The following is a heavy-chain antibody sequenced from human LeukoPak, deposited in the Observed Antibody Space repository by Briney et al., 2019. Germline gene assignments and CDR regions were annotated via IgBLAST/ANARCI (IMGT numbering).Heavy chain of an antibody. Sequence: SETLSLTCTVSGASFSSYYWSWIRQPPGKGLEWIGEINHSGSTNYNPSLKSRVTISVDTSKNQFSLKLSSVTAADMAVYYCARGVGYDFWSGYCLDYWGQGTLVTVSS. J-gene: IGHJ4*02. CDR2: INHSGST. V-gene: IGHV4-34*01. CDR3: ARGVGYDFWSGYCLDY. CDR1: GASFSSYY. D-gene: IGHD3-3*01.